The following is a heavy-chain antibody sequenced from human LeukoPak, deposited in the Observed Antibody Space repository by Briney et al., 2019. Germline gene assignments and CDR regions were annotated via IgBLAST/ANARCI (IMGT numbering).Heavy chain of an antibody. CDR1: GGSISSSSYY. J-gene: IGHJ4*02. D-gene: IGHD3-9*01. CDR3: ARTYYDILTGRTFDY. Sequence: SETLSLTCTVSGGSISSSSYYWGWIRQPPGKGLEWIGNIYYSGSTYYNPSLKSRVTISVDTSKNQFSLKLGSVTAADTAVYYCARTYYDILTGRTFDYWGQGTLVTVSS. CDR2: IYYSGST. V-gene: IGHV4-39*01.